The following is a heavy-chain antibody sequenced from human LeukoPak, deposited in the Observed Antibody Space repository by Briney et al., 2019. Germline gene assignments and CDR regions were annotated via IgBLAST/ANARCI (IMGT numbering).Heavy chain of an antibody. CDR1: GYTFSSYG. Sequence: PGRSLRLSCAASGYTFSSYGMHWVRQSPGKGLEWVAVISYAVSNKYYADSVKGRFTISRDNSKNTLYLQMDSLRAEDTAVYYCAKAIPAMSYFDYWSQGTLVTVSS. V-gene: IGHV3-30*18. D-gene: IGHD5-18*01. CDR2: ISYAVSNK. CDR3: AKAIPAMSYFDY. J-gene: IGHJ4*02.